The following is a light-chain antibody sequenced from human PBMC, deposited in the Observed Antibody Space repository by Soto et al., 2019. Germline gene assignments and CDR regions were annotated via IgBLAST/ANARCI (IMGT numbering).Light chain of an antibody. Sequence: DIQMTQSPSSLSASVGDRVTITCRASQGIRNYLGWYQQKPGKAPKRLIYAASSLQSGVPSRFSGSGSGKEFTLTISSLQPEDFATYYCLQHHSYPHTFGQGTKLEIK. CDR3: LQHHSYPHT. CDR2: AAS. J-gene: IGKJ2*01. CDR1: QGIRNY. V-gene: IGKV1-17*01.